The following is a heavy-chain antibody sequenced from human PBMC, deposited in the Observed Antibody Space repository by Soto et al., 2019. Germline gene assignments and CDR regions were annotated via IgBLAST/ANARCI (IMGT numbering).Heavy chain of an antibody. V-gene: IGHV2-26*01. CDR3: ARADDYGDPRLDY. CDR2: IFSNDEK. J-gene: IGHJ4*02. CDR1: GFSLSNARMG. Sequence: SGPTLVNPTDTLTLTCTVSGFSLSNARMGVSWIRQPPGKALEWIAHIFSNDEKSYSTSLKSRLTISKDTSKSQVVLTMTNMDPVDTATYYCARADDYGDPRLDYWGQGTLVTVSS. D-gene: IGHD4-17*01.